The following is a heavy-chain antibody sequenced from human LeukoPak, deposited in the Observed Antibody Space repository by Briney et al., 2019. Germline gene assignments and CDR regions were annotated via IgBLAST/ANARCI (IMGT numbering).Heavy chain of an antibody. J-gene: IGHJ4*02. CDR2: IWLDGNNE. Sequence: GGSLRLSCAASGFSFSASAFRWVRQAPGKGLGWVAFIWLDGNNEYADSVRGRFTISRDNSKNTLYLQINSLRPDDTAVYYCARDGGRWDLDFWGQGTLVTVSS. D-gene: IGHD2-15*01. CDR1: GFSFSASA. CDR3: ARDGGRWDLDF. V-gene: IGHV3-30*02.